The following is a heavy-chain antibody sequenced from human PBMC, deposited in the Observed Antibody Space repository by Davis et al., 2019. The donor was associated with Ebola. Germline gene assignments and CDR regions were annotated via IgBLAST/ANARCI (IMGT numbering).Heavy chain of an antibody. J-gene: IGHJ4*02. CDR1: GFTFSSYS. D-gene: IGHD5-18*01. CDR3: AKGIQLWSSPIDY. Sequence: GESLKISCAASGFTFSSYSMNWVRQAPGKGLEWVSSISSSSSYIYYADSVKGRFTISRDNAKNSLYLQMNSLRAEDTAVYYCAKGIQLWSSPIDYWGQGILVTVSS. V-gene: IGHV3-21*01. CDR2: ISSSSSYI.